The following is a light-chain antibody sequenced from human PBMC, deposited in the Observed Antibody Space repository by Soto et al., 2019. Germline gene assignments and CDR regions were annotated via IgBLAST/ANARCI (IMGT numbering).Light chain of an antibody. J-gene: IGKJ1*01. CDR3: QQYNDWPLT. V-gene: IGKV3-20*01. CDR1: QSVGNNY. Sequence: EIVLTQSPGTLSLSPGARAPLSCRASQSVGNNYLAWYQQKPGQAPRLLIYTASIRATGIPDRFSGSGSGTDFTLTISRLEPGDFAVYYCQQYNDWPLTFGQGTKVDIK. CDR2: TAS.